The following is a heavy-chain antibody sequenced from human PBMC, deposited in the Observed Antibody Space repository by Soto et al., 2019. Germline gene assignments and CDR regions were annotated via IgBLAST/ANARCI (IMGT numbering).Heavy chain of an antibody. V-gene: IGHV4-39*01. CDR3: ARALVGATLDYGMDV. D-gene: IGHD1-26*01. Sequence: SETLSLTCTVSGGSISSSSYYWGWIRQPPGKGLEWIGSIYYSGSTYYNPSLKSRVTRSVDTSKNQFSLKLSSVTAADTAAYYCARALVGATLDYGMDVWGQGTTDTVSS. CDR2: IYYSGST. J-gene: IGHJ6*02. CDR1: GGSISSSSYY.